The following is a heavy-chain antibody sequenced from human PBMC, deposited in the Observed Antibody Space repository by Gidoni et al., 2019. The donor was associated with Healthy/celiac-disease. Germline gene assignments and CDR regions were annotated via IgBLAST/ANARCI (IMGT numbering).Heavy chain of an antibody. CDR3: AKDRSYYDSSGYFDL. CDR1: GFTFDDYA. D-gene: IGHD3-22*01. CDR2: ISWDGGST. V-gene: IGHV3-43D*03. J-gene: IGHJ2*01. Sequence: EVQLVESGGVVVQPGGSLRLSCAASGFTFDDYAMHWVRQAPGKGLEWVSLISWDGGSTYYADSVKGRFTISRDNSKNSLYLQMNSLRAEDTALYYCAKDRSYYDSSGYFDLWGRGTLVTVSS.